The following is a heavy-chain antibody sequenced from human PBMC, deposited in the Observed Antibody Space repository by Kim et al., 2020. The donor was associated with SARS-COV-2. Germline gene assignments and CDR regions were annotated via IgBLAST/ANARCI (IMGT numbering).Heavy chain of an antibody. V-gene: IGHV1-69*04. CDR2: IIPILGIA. D-gene: IGHD5-12*01. Sequence: SVKVSCKASGGTFSSYAISWVRQAPGQGLEWMGRIIPILGIANYAQKFQGRVTITADKSTSTAYMELSSLRSEDTAVYYCAMVTNSGYGHFDYWGQGTL. CDR1: GGTFSSYA. J-gene: IGHJ4*02. CDR3: AMVTNSGYGHFDY.